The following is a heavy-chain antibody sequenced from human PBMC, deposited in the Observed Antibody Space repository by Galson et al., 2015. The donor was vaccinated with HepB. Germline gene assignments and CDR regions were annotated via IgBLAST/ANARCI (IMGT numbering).Heavy chain of an antibody. CDR1: GFTFSSYG. V-gene: IGHV3-30*02. CDR3: AKESFQLLRLYDMDV. Sequence: SLRLSCAASGFTFSSYGMHWVRQAPGKGLEWVAFIRYDGSNKNYADSVKGRFTISRDNFKNTLYLQMNSLRTEDTALYYCAKESFQLLRLYDMDVWGQGTTVTVSS. J-gene: IGHJ6*02. CDR2: IRYDGSNK. D-gene: IGHD5-12*01.